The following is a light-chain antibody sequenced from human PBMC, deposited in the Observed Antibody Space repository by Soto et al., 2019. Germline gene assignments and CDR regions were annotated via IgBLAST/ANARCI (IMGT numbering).Light chain of an antibody. Sequence: QSALTQPASVSGSPGQSITISCTGTSSDVGGNKFVSWYQQHPGKAPKVIIYEVSHRPSGVSTRFSASKSGNTASLTISGLQAEDEAYYHCSSYTTGRTLFGGGTKLTVL. J-gene: IGLJ2*01. CDR2: EVS. CDR3: SSYTTGRTL. CDR1: SSDVGGNKF. V-gene: IGLV2-14*01.